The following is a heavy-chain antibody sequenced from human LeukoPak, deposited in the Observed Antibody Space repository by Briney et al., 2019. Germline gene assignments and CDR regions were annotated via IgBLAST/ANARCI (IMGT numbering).Heavy chain of an antibody. CDR1: GSRFTSYW. CDR3: ARHIYSGSYYLDY. J-gene: IGHJ4*02. Sequence: GEPLQISCQGSGSRFTSYWIGWVRQMPGKGLEWMGIIYPGDSDTRYSPSFQGQVTISADKSTSTAYLQWSSLKASDTAVYYCARHIYSGSYYLDYWGQGTLVTVSS. V-gene: IGHV5-51*01. CDR2: IYPGDSDT. D-gene: IGHD1-26*01.